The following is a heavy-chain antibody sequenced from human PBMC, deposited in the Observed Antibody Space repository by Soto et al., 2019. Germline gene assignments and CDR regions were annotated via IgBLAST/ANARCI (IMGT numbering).Heavy chain of an antibody. CDR3: ARGHYYYAMDV. CDR2: ISHGGSP. V-gene: IGHV4-30-2*06. CDR1: GGSVSSGVFS. J-gene: IGHJ6*02. Sequence: TLSLTCAISGGSVSSGVFSWNWIRQSPGQGLEWIGYISHGGSPHYTPSLESRVTISVDRSTNVISLNLTSVTPADTAVYFCARGHYYYAMDVWGQGTTVTVSS.